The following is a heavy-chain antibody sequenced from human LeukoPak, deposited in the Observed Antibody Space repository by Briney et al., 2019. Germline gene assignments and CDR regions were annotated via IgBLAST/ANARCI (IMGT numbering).Heavy chain of an antibody. D-gene: IGHD6-13*01. CDR3: ARSLAVAFEPDY. Sequence: ASVKVSCKASGYTFTSYYMHWVRQAPGQGLEWMGIINPSGGSTSYAQKLQGRVTITRDTSASTVYMELSSLRSEDTAVYYCARSLAVAFEPDYWGQGTLVTVSS. J-gene: IGHJ4*02. CDR1: GYTFTSYY. CDR2: INPSGGST. V-gene: IGHV1-46*01.